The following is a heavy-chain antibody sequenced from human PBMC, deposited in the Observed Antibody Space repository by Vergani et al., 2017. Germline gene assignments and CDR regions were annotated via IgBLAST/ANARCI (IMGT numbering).Heavy chain of an antibody. CDR2: ISSSSSYT. D-gene: IGHD3-22*01. Sequence: EVQLVESGGGLVQPGGSLRLSCAASGFTFSSYEMNWVRQAPGKGLEWVSYISSSSSYTNYADSVKGGLTISRDNAKNSLYLQMNSLRAEDTAVYYCARETSGDSSGYYVDYWGQGTLVTVSS. J-gene: IGHJ4*02. CDR3: ARETSGDSSGYYVDY. V-gene: IGHV3-48*03. CDR1: GFTFSSYE.